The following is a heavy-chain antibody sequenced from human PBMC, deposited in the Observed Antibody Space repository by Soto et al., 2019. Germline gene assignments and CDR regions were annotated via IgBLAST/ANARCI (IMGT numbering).Heavy chain of an antibody. CDR3: ARAPQNY. Sequence: GGSLRLSCAASGFTFSSYEMNWVRQAPGKGLEWVSYISSSSTTIYYADSVKGRFTISRDNAKNSLYLQMNSLRAEDTAVYHCARAPQNYWGQGTLVTVSS. CDR1: GFTFSSYE. J-gene: IGHJ4*02. V-gene: IGHV3-48*03. CDR2: ISSSSTTI.